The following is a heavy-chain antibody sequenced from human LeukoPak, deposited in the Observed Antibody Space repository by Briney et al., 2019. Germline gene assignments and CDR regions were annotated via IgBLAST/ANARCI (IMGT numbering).Heavy chain of an antibody. CDR3: ARVDRSLYYYYGMDV. V-gene: IGHV1-2*06. Sequence: ASVKVSCKASGYTFTGYYMHWVRQAPGQGLEWMGRINPNSGGTNYAQKFQGRVTMTRDTFISTAYMELSRLRSDDTAVYYCARVDRSLYYYYGMDVWGQGTTVTVSS. CDR2: INPNSGGT. CDR1: GYTFTGYY. D-gene: IGHD2-2*03. J-gene: IGHJ6*02.